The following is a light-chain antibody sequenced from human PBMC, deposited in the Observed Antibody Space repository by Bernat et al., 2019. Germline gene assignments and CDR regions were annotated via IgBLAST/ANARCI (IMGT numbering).Light chain of an antibody. CDR2: EDN. CDR3: QSMRV. J-gene: IGLJ3*02. V-gene: IGLV6-57*04. Sequence: NFMLTQPHSVSESPGKTVTISCTRSSGSIASNYVQWYQQRPGSAPTTVIYEDNQRPSGVPDRFSGSIDSSSNSASLTMSGLKTEDEADYYCQSMRVFGGGTKLTVL. CDR1: SGSIASNY.